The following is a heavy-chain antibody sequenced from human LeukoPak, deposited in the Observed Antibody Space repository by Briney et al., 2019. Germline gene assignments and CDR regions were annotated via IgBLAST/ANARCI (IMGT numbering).Heavy chain of an antibody. CDR3: ARAPSITGTTPPGY. V-gene: IGHV1-8*01. CDR2: MNPNSGNT. J-gene: IGHJ4*02. D-gene: IGHD1-7*01. Sequence: ASVKVSCKASGYTFTSYDINWVRQATGQGLEWMGWMNPNSGNTGFAQKFQGRVTMTRNTSISTAYMELSSLRSEDTAVYYCARAPSITGTTPPGYWGQGTLVTVSS. CDR1: GYTFTSYD.